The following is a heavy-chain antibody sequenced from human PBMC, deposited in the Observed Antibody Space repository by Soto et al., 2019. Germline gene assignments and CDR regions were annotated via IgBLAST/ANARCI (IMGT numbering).Heavy chain of an antibody. CDR3: TTIHDFWSGYSCY. CDR1: GFTFSNAW. V-gene: IGHV3-15*07. Sequence: GGSLRLSCAASGFTFSNAWMNWVRQAPGKGLEWVGRIKSKTDGGTTDYAAPVKGRFTISRDDSKNPLYLQMNSLKTEDTAVYYCTTIHDFWSGYSCYWGQGTLVTVSS. D-gene: IGHD3-3*01. CDR2: IKSKTDGGTT. J-gene: IGHJ4*02.